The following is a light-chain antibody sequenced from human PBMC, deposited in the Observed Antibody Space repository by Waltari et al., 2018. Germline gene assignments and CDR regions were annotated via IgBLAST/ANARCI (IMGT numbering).Light chain of an antibody. CDR1: QGISSY. Sequence: DIQLTQSPSFLSASVGDRVTITCRASQGISSYLAWYQQKPGEAPKLLISASSTLQSGVPSRFSGSGSGTEFTLTISSLQPEDFATYYCQQLNSFPYTFGQGTKVEIK. CDR3: QQLNSFPYT. CDR2: ASS. V-gene: IGKV1-9*01. J-gene: IGKJ2*01.